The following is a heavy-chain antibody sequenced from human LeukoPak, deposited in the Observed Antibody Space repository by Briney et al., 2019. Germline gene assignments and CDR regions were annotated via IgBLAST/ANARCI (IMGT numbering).Heavy chain of an antibody. V-gene: IGHV3-23*01. CDR2: ISGSGDST. D-gene: IGHD1-1*01. Sequence: GGSLRLSCAASRFTFSSYAMSWVRQAPGKGLEWVSTISGSGDSTYYADSVKGRFTISRDNSKKTLYLQMNSLRAEDTAVYYCAKVRTGHYFDYWGQGTLVTVSS. J-gene: IGHJ4*02. CDR1: RFTFSSYA. CDR3: AKVRTGHYFDY.